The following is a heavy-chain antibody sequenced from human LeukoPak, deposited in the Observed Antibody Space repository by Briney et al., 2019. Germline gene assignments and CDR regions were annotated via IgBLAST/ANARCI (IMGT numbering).Heavy chain of an antibody. J-gene: IGHJ4*02. CDR3: AGGCSSTSCPLVY. Sequence: GRSLRLSCAASGFTFSSYGMHWVRQAPGKGLEWVAVISYDGSNKYYADPVKGRFTISRDNSKNTLYLQMNSLRAEDTAVYYCAGGCSSTSCPLVYWGQGTLVTVSS. CDR2: ISYDGSNK. D-gene: IGHD2-2*01. CDR1: GFTFSSYG. V-gene: IGHV3-30*03.